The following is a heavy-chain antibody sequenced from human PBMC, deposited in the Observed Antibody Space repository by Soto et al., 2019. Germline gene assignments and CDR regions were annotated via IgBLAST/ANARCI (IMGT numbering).Heavy chain of an antibody. CDR1: GSKLSELY. CDR2: SDPEDGGT. J-gene: IGHJ6*02. D-gene: IGHD5-12*01. CDR3: ATGPRGPYYSYYYGMDV. Sequence: ASVKVSCKVSGSKLSELYMHWVRQAPGKGLEWMGSSDPEDGGTIYAQKFQGRVTMTEDTSTDTAYMELSSLRSEDTAVYYCATGPRGPYYSYYYGMDVWGQGTTVTVSS. V-gene: IGHV1-24*01.